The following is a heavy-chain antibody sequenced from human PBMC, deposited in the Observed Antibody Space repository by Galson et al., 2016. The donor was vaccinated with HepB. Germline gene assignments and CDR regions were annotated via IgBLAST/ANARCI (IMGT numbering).Heavy chain of an antibody. V-gene: IGHV3-33*01. CDR2: IWYDGGKK. D-gene: IGHD6-6*01. J-gene: IGHJ6*02. CDR3: AREKIAARSAMDV. Sequence: SLRLSCAASGFTFSTYGMHWVRQAPGKGLEWVAVIWYDGGKKYYADSVKVRFTISRDNSMNTLFLQMNSLKAEDTAVYYCAREKIAARSAMDVWGQGTTVTVSS. CDR1: GFTFSTYG.